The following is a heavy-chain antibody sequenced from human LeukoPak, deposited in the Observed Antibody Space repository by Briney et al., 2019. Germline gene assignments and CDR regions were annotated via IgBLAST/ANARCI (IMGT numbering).Heavy chain of an antibody. Sequence: ASVKVSCKASGGTFSSSAISWVRQAPGQGLESMGRIIPILGIANYAQKFQGRATITADKSTSTAYMELSSLRSEDTAVYYCARSDITIFGVVIMPLDYWGQGTLVTVSS. J-gene: IGHJ4*02. CDR2: IIPILGIA. V-gene: IGHV1-69*04. CDR1: GGTFSSSA. CDR3: ARSDITIFGVVIMPLDY. D-gene: IGHD3-3*01.